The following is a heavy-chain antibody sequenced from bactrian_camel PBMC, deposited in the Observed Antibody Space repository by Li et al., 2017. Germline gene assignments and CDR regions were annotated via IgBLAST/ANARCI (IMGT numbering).Heavy chain of an antibody. CDR1: GYTYSSYC. J-gene: IGHJ4*01. D-gene: IGHD6*01. V-gene: IGHV3S53*01. CDR2: CSSDGTT. CDR3: AATDRVQRPAYGGACPSPTY. Sequence: HVQLVESGGGSVQDGGSLRLSCELKGYTYSSYCLGWWRQVPGKEREAVAVCSSDGTTRYADSVLGRFTISKDNAKKMIYLQMNSLKPEDTAVYYCAATDRVQRPAYGGACPSPTYWGQGTQVTVS.